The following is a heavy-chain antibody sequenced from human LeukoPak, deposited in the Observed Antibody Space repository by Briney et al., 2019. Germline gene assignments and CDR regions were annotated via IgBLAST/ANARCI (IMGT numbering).Heavy chain of an antibody. Sequence: SQTLSLTCTVSGGSISSGGYYWSWIRQHPGKGLEWIGYIYYSGSTYYNPSLKSRVTTSVDTSENQFSLKLSSVTAADTAVYYCAREVRGSTSCYLFPWGQGTLVTVSS. V-gene: IGHV4-31*03. CDR3: AREVRGSTSCYLFP. CDR1: GGSISSGGYY. CDR2: IYYSGST. J-gene: IGHJ5*02. D-gene: IGHD2-2*01.